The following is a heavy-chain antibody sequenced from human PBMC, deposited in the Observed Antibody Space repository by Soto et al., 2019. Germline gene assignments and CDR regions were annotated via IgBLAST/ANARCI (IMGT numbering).Heavy chain of an antibody. V-gene: IGHV3-23*01. D-gene: IGHD6-19*01. Sequence: GGSLRLSCAASGFTFSSYAMSWVRQAPGKGLEWVSAISGSGGSTYYADSVKGRFTISRDNSKNTLYLQMNSLRAEDTAVYYCARDNRRSARGWSSGWSRIGMDVWGQATTVTVSS. CDR1: GFTFSSYA. CDR2: ISGSGGST. J-gene: IGHJ6*02. CDR3: ARDNRRSARGWSSGWSRIGMDV.